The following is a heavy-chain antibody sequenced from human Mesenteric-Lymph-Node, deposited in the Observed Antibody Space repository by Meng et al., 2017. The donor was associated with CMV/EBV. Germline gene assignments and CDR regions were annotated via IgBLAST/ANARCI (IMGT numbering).Heavy chain of an antibody. CDR2: MNGGATAK. Sequence: GESLKISCAASGFIYNNYWMSWVRQAPGKGLEWVANMNGGATAKFYVGSVRGRFTISRDNAKNSLYLQMRSLRAEDTAVYYCARGYEFLYDFGMDVWGQGTTVTVSS. CDR1: GFIYNNYW. V-gene: IGHV3-7*04. D-gene: IGHD1-14*01. J-gene: IGHJ6*02. CDR3: ARGYEFLYDFGMDV.